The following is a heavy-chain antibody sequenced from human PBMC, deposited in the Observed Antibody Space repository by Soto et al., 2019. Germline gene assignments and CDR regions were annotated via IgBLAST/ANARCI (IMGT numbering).Heavy chain of an antibody. CDR3: ARVSTSYYYESSSFVAPFFFDY. Sequence: PSETLSLTCSVSGDSISGGGYYWSWIRQHPGKGLEWIGYIYNSGSTYYNPSLKSRVTISVDTSKNQFSLKLTSVTAADTAVYYCARVSTSYYYESSSFVAPFFFDYWGPGTQVTVSS. V-gene: IGHV4-31*03. D-gene: IGHD3-22*01. J-gene: IGHJ4*02. CDR1: GDSISGGGYY. CDR2: IYNSGST.